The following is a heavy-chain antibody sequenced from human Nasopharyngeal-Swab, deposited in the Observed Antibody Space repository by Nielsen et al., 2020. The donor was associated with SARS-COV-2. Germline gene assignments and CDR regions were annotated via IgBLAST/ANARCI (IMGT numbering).Heavy chain of an antibody. CDR2: ISYDGSNK. Sequence: GESLKISCAASGFTFSSYGMHWVRQAPGKGLEWAAVISYDGSNKYYADSVKGRFTISRDNSKNTLYLQMNSLRAEDTAVYYCARDSAGGYDSRGAVDYWGQGTLVTVSS. D-gene: IGHD5-12*01. J-gene: IGHJ4*02. V-gene: IGHV3-30*03. CDR3: ARDSAGGYDSRGAVDY. CDR1: GFTFSSYG.